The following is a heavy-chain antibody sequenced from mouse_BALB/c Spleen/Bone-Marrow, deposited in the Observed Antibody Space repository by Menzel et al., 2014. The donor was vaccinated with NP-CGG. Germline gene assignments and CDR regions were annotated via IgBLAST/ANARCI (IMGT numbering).Heavy chain of an antibody. CDR3: ARPYYGPYFDY. CDR2: INPSNGRT. V-gene: IGHV1S81*02. J-gene: IGHJ2*01. CDR1: GYTFTSYW. D-gene: IGHD1-2*01. Sequence: QVQPQQSGAELVKPGASVKLSCKASGYTFTSYWMHWVKQRPGQGLEWIGEINPSNGRTNYNEKFKSKATLTVDKSSSTAYMQLSSLTSEDSAVYYCARPYYGPYFDYWGQGTTLTVSS.